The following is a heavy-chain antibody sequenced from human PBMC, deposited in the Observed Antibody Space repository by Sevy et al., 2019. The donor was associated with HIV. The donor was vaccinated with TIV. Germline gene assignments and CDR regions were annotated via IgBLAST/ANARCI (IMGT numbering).Heavy chain of an antibody. Sequence: GGSLRLSCAASGFTFSSYGMHWVRQAPGKGLEWVAVISYDGSNKYYADSVKGRFTISRDNSKNTLYLQMNSLRAEDTAVYYCAKWGGGFQYYYYYYMDVWGKGTTVTVSS. J-gene: IGHJ6*03. D-gene: IGHD3-16*01. CDR3: AKWGGGFQYYYYYYMDV. CDR1: GFTFSSYG. V-gene: IGHV3-30*18. CDR2: ISYDGSNK.